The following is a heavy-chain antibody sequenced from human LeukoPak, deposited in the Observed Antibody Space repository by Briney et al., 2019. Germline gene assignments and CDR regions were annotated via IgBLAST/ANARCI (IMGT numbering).Heavy chain of an antibody. D-gene: IGHD3-9*01. CDR3: ARVIKSYYDILTGYYGYYYYGMDV. J-gene: IGHJ6*02. CDR1: GYTFTSYG. CDR2: ISAYNGNP. Sequence: ASVKVSCKASGYTFTSYGISWVRQAPGQGLEWMGWISAYNGNPNYAQKLQGRVTMTTDTSTSTAYMELRSLRSDDTAVYYCARVIKSYYDILTGYYGYYYYGMDVWGQGTTVTVSS. V-gene: IGHV1-18*01.